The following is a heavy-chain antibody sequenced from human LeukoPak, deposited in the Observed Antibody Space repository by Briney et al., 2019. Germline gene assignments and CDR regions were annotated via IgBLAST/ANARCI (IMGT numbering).Heavy chain of an antibody. Sequence: ASVKVSCKGSGYTLINHAFSWMRQAPGQGLEWMGWISADNGNTNHAQKFQGRVSLTTDTSTSTAYMELRSLRSDDTAVYYCARDSRNLPSGALGPHWGQGTLVTVSS. CDR2: ISADNGNT. V-gene: IGHV1-18*04. CDR1: GYTLINHA. CDR3: ARDSRNLPSGALGPH. J-gene: IGHJ4*02. D-gene: IGHD1-14*01.